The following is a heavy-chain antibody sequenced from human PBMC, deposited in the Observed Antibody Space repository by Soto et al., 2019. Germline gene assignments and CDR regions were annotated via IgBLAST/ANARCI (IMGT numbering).Heavy chain of an antibody. Sequence: QVHLVQSGAEVKKPGASVKVSCKASGYTFTIYYMHWVRLAPGQGLEWMGIINPDGGGTSYAQQFQGRVIMTRDTSRSTVYMEMSSLRSEDTAVYYCAVGGNYLSMDVWGQGTTVTVSS. CDR3: AVGGNYLSMDV. D-gene: IGHD4-4*01. V-gene: IGHV1-46*01. CDR2: INPDGGGT. J-gene: IGHJ6*02. CDR1: GYTFTIYY.